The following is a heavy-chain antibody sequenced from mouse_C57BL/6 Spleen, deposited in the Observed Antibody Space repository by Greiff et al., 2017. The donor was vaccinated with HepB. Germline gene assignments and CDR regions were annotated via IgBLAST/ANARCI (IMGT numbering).Heavy chain of an antibody. V-gene: IGHV1-55*01. J-gene: IGHJ1*03. CDR3: ARRGLFSNYGYFDV. D-gene: IGHD2-5*01. CDR2: IYPGSGST. CDR1: GYTFTSYW. Sequence: QVQLQQPGAELVKPGASVKMSCKASGYTFTSYWITWVKQRPGQGLEWIGDIYPGSGSTNYNEKFKSKATLTVDTSSSTAYMQLSSLTSEDSAVYYCARRGLFSNYGYFDVWGTGTTVTVSS.